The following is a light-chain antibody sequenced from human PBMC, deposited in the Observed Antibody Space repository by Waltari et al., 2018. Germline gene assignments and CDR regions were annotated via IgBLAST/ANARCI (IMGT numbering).Light chain of an antibody. J-gene: IGLJ2*01. Sequence: QSVLTQPSSVSAAPGPKVTISCSGSTSNIGNNYVSWYQQLPGAAPKVFIYETAKRPSGIPDRFSGSKSDTSASLGITGLQTGDEATYYCGTWDNNLSALVFGGGTKLTVL. CDR3: GTWDNNLSALV. CDR1: TSNIGNNY. V-gene: IGLV1-51*02. CDR2: ETA.